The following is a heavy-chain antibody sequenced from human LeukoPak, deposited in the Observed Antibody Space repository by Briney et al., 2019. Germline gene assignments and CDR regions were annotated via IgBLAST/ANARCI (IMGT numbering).Heavy chain of an antibody. CDR2: ASTDEINQ. D-gene: IGHD5-24*01. J-gene: IGHJ5*02. CDR3: AAFMATKLDH. CDR1: GFTFRNHG. Sequence: PVGSLRLSCVMSGFTFRNHGMHWVRQAPGKGLEWLAVASTDEINQNYADSVKGRFVISRDNPKNTLNLQMNNLRTDDTAVYYCAAFMATKLDHWGQGILVTVSA. V-gene: IGHV3-30*03.